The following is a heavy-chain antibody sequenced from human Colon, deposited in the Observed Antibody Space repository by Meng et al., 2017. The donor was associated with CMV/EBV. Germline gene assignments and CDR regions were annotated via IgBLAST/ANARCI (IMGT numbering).Heavy chain of an antibody. D-gene: IGHD6-19*01. V-gene: IGHV4-4*02. Sequence: GSLRLSCSVSGGSISSSKWWSWVRQSPGKGLEWIGEIFNSESTNYNPSLESQVTISVDKSKNQFSLKLSSVTAADTAVYYCARQSGWYCFDSWGQGTLVTVSS. CDR2: IFNSEST. CDR1: GGSISSSKW. J-gene: IGHJ4*02. CDR3: ARQSGWYCFDS.